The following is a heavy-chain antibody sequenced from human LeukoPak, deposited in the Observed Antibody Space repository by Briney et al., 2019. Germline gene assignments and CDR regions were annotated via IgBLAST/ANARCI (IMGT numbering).Heavy chain of an antibody. D-gene: IGHD3-10*01. V-gene: IGHV4-59*01. J-gene: IGHJ6*03. CDR2: IYYSGST. CDR1: GVSISTYC. CDR3: ARDGLWFGENYMDV. Sequence: SETLCLTCTVSGVSISTYCWTWVRQPPGKGLEWIGYIYYSGSTNYNPSLKSRVTISVDTSKNQFSLKLSSVTAADTAVYYCARDGLWFGENYMDVWGKGTTVTVSS.